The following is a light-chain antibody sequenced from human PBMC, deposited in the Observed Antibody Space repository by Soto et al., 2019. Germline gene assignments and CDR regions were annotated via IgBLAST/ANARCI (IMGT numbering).Light chain of an antibody. J-gene: IGLJ1*01. Sequence: SYELTQPPSVSGSPGQPASITGSGEKLGDKYVCWYQQKPGQSPVLVMFQDNKRPSGIPERFSGSTSGNTATLTISGTQPMDEADYYCQAWDSNTYVFGTGTKVTVL. V-gene: IGLV3-1*01. CDR2: QDN. CDR1: KLGDKY. CDR3: QAWDSNTYV.